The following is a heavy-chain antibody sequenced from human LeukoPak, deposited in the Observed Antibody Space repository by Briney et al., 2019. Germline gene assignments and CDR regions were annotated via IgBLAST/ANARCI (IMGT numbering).Heavy chain of an antibody. J-gene: IGHJ5*02. CDR1: GGSISSSSFY. CDR3: ARRPGGYDFWSGYYTDNWFDP. CDR2: IYYSGST. V-gene: IGHV4-39*01. D-gene: IGHD3-3*01. Sequence: SETLSLTCTVSGGSISSSSFYWGWIRQPPGMGLVWIGSIYYSGSTYGNPSLKSRVTISVDTSKNQFSLKLSSVTAADPAVYYCARRPGGYDFWSGYYTDNWFDPWGQGTLVTVSS.